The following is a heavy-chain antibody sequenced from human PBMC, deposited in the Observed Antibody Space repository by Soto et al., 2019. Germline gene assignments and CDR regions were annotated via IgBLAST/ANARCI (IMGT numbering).Heavy chain of an antibody. D-gene: IGHD3-10*01. J-gene: IGHJ4*02. V-gene: IGHV1-8*01. CDR1: AYTFTSYD. CDR2: MNPDSGNT. CDR3: AKGTLVRGAYRDFDY. Sequence: ASVKVSCKASAYTFTSYDINWVRQATGQGLEWMGWMNPDSGNTGYAQKFQGRVTMTRNNSISTAYMELTSLRSEDTAVYYCAKGTLVRGAYRDFDYWGQGTLVTVSS.